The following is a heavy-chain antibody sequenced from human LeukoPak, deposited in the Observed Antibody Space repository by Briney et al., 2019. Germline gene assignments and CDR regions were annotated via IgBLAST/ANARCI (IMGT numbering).Heavy chain of an antibody. Sequence: SVKVSCKASGGTFSSYAISWVRQAPGQGLEWMGGIIPIFGTANYAQKFQGRVTITTDESTSTAYMELSSLRSEDTAVYYCARGRGYSYGPQGDAFDIWGQGTMVTVSS. V-gene: IGHV1-69*05. CDR3: ARGRGYSYGPQGDAFDI. CDR1: GGTFSSYA. D-gene: IGHD5-18*01. CDR2: IIPIFGTA. J-gene: IGHJ3*02.